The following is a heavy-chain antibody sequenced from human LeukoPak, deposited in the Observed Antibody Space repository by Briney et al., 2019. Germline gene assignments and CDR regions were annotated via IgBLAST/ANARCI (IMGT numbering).Heavy chain of an antibody. Sequence: ASETLSLTCTVSGGSISSGGYYWSWIRQHPGKGLEYIGHIYYSGSTSYNPSLKSRVTISVDTSKNQFSLKLSPVTAADTAVYYCARGVLRFREAFDYWGQGTLVTVSS. J-gene: IGHJ4*02. CDR3: ARGVLRFREAFDY. D-gene: IGHD3-3*01. V-gene: IGHV4-31*03. CDR2: IYYSGST. CDR1: GGSISSGGYY.